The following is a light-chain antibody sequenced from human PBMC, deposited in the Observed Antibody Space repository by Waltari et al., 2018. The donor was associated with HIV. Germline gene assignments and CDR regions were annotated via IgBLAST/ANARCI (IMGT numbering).Light chain of an antibody. CDR1: IPTIGAGFD. CDR2: GNK. J-gene: IGLJ1*01. V-gene: IGLV1-40*01. CDR3: QSFDSSLNAYV. Sequence: QSVLTQPPTVSGAPGQRVTISCTGGIPTIGAGFDVHWYQQIPGTAPKLLIYGNKNRPSGVPDRFSGSKSGTSASLAITGLQADDEADYYCQSFDSSLNAYVFGTGTQVTL.